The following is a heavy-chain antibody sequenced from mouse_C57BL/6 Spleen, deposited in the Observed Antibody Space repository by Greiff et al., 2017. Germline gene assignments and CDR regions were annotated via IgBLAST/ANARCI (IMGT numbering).Heavy chain of an antibody. J-gene: IGHJ4*01. Sequence: VQLQQPGAELVMPGASVKLSCKASGYTFTSYWMHWVKQRPGQGLEWIGEIDPSDSYTNYNQKFKGKSTLTVDKSSRTAYMQLSSLTSEDSAVYYCASRLRRDYYAMDYWGQGTSVTVSS. CDR1: GYTFTSYW. V-gene: IGHV1-69*01. CDR2: IDPSDSYT. D-gene: IGHD2-2*01. CDR3: ASRLRRDYYAMDY.